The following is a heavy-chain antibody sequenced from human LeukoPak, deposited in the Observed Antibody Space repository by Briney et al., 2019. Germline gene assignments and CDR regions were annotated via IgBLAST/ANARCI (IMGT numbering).Heavy chain of an antibody. D-gene: IGHD3-3*01. Sequence: PSETLSLTCTVSGGSISSGDYYWSWIRQPPGKGLEWIGYIYYSGSTYYNPSLKSRVTISVDTSKNQFSLKLSSVTAADTAVYYCARGQYYDFWSGAGRYFDLWGRGTLVTASS. CDR1: GGSISSGDYY. V-gene: IGHV4-30-4*08. CDR3: ARGQYYDFWSGAGRYFDL. CDR2: IYYSGST. J-gene: IGHJ2*01.